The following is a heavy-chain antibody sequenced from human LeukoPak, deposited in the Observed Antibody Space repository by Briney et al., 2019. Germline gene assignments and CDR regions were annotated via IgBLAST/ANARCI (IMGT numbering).Heavy chain of an antibody. CDR1: GFTVSSNC. CDR3: AKTDIVVVPAAMRGYYFDY. J-gene: IGHJ4*02. D-gene: IGHD2-2*01. Sequence: PGGSLRLSCAASGFTVSSNCMTWVRQAPGMGLEWVSVLCSDGNTFYADSVKGRFTISTDNSKNTLYLQMNSLRAEDTAVYYCAKTDIVVVPAAMRGYYFDYWGQGTLVTVSS. V-gene: IGHV3-53*01. CDR2: LCSDGNT.